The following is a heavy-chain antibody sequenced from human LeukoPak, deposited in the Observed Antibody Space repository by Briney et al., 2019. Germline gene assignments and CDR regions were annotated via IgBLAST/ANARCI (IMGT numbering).Heavy chain of an antibody. V-gene: IGHV1-24*01. J-gene: IGHJ4*02. CDR3: ATVGSAADYYDDSGYNPY. Sequence: SVKVSCKVSGYTFTELSMHWVRQAPGQGLEWMGGFNPDDGETIYAQKFQGRVTMTEDTSTDTAYMELSSLRSEDTAVYYCATVGSAADYYDDSGYNPYWGQGTLVTVSS. D-gene: IGHD3-22*01. CDR1: GYTFTELS. CDR2: FNPDDGET.